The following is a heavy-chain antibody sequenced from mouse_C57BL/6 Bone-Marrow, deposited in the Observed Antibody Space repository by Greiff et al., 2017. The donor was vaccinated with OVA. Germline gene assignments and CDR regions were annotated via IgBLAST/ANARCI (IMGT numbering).Heavy chain of an antibody. CDR2: ISSGSSTI. CDR1: GFTFSDYG. V-gene: IGHV5-17*01. CDR3: AREDTTVVDRYFDY. J-gene: IGHJ2*01. D-gene: IGHD1-1*01. Sequence: EVMLVESGGGLVKPGGSLKLSCAASGFTFSDYGMHWVRQAPEKGLEWVAYISSGSSTIYYADTVKGRFTISRDNAKNTLFLQMTSLRSEDTAMYYCAREDTTVVDRYFDYWGQGTTRTVSS.